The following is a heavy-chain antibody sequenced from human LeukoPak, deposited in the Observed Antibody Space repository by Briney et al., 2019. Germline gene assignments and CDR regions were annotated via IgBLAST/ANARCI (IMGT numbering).Heavy chain of an antibody. CDR3: ARDGYCGGDCYTYYFDY. Sequence: GGTXXSYAXXXXXXXXXXXLXXMGXIIPIFGTANYAQKFQGRVTITADESTSTAYMELSSLRSEDTAVYYCARDGYCGGDCYTYYFDYWGQGTLVTVSS. CDR2: IIPIFGTA. CDR1: GGTXXSYA. J-gene: IGHJ4*02. D-gene: IGHD2-21*01. V-gene: IGHV1-69*01.